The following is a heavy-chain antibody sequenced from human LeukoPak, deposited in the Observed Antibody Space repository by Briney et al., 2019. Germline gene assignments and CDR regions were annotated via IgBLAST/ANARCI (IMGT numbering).Heavy chain of an antibody. CDR2: INHSGST. V-gene: IGHV4-34*01. Sequence: SETLSLTCAVYGGSFSGYYWSWIRQPPGKGLEWIGEINHSGSTYYNPSLKSRVTISVDTSKNQFSLKLSSVTAADTAVYYCARIAAAGLFDYWGQGTPVTVSS. CDR3: ARIAAAGLFDY. J-gene: IGHJ4*02. CDR1: GGSFSGYY. D-gene: IGHD6-13*01.